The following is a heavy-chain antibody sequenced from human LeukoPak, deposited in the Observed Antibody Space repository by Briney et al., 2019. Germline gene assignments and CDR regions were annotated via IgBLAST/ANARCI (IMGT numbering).Heavy chain of an antibody. CDR1: GFTFHTYW. Sequence: GGSLRLSCAASGFTFHTYWMHWVRQVPGKGLVWVSRIDNDGGSTTYADSVKGRFTIYRDNAKNTVYLQMNSVGAEDTAVYYCARSSFPYYFDYWGQGTLVTVSS. CDR2: IDNDGGST. CDR3: ARSSFPYYFDY. V-gene: IGHV3-74*01. J-gene: IGHJ4*02. D-gene: IGHD3-16*01.